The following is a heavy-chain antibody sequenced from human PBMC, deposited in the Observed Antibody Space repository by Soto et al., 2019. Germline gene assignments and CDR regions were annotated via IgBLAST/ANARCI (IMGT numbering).Heavy chain of an antibody. CDR3: ARGPTSVAFDI. V-gene: IGHV3-30-3*01. CDR2: ISYDGSNK. Sequence: GGSLRLSCAASGFTFSSYAMHWVRQAPGKGLEWVADISYDGSNKYYADSVKGRFTISRDNSKNTLYLQMNSLRAEDTAVYYCARGPTSVAFDIWGQGTMVTVSS. J-gene: IGHJ3*02. CDR1: GFTFSSYA.